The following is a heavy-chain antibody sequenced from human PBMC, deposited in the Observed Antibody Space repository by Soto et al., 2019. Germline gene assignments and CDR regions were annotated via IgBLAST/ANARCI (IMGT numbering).Heavy chain of an antibody. D-gene: IGHD3-3*01. V-gene: IGHV3-11*01. CDR2: IDTSSTKI. CDR1: GYTFSDYY. J-gene: IGHJ4*02. CDR3: ASHYDMWSGYLSPVDY. Sequence: GGSLRLSCAASGYTFSDYYMSWIRQAPGKGLEWISYIDTSSTKIYYADSVKGRFNISRDNAKNSLYLEMNSLRDEDTAVYYCASHYDMWSGYLSPVDYWGQGTLVTVSS.